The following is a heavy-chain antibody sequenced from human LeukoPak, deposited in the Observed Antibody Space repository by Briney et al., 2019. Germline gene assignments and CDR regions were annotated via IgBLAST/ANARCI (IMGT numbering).Heavy chain of an antibody. D-gene: IGHD6-6*01. CDR1: GFSFGNYA. CDR3: ARDLANGGSSAARPTYYCMDV. Sequence: GGSLRLSCAASGFSFGNYAMSWVRQAPGKGLEWVSAISGASERTYYADSVRGRFAISRDNSRNTVSLQMNSLSAEDTALYYCARDLANGGSSAARPTYYCMDVWGQGTTVTVSS. CDR2: ISGASERT. V-gene: IGHV3-23*01. J-gene: IGHJ6*02.